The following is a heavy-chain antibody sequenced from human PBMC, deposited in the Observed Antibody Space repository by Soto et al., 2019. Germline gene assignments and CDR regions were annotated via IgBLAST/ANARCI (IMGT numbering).Heavy chain of an antibody. J-gene: IGHJ4*02. D-gene: IGHD3-22*01. Sequence: SETLSLTCTVSGGSISSYYWSWIRQPPGKGLEWIGYIYYSGSTNYNPSLKSRVTISVDTSKNQFSLKLSSVTAADTAVYYCARDFIPYSYPDYYDSSRQLWGQGTLVNVS. CDR3: ARDFIPYSYPDYYDSSRQL. V-gene: IGHV4-59*01. CDR1: GGSISSYY. CDR2: IYYSGST.